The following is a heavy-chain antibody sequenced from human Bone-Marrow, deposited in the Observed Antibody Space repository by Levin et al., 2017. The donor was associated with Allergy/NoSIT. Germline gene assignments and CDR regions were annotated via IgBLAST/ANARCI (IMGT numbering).Heavy chain of an antibody. V-gene: IGHV3-74*01. CDR1: GFTFSSYW. CDR2: INTDGSSI. Sequence: GESLKISCAASGFTFSSYWMHWVRQAPGKGPVWVSRINTDGSSIGYADSVNGRFTISRDNAKNTLFLQMNSLRAEDTAMYYCVRDLEDEDTVVVPADAMAYWGQGTVVTVSS. J-gene: IGHJ4*02. D-gene: IGHD2-2*01. CDR3: VRDLEDEDTVVVPADAMAY.